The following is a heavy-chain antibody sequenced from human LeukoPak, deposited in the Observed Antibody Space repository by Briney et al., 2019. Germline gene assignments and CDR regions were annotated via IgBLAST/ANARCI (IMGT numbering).Heavy chain of an antibody. Sequence: GGSLRLSCAASGFTFSDYYMSWIRQAPGKGLDWVSYISSSGSTIYYADSVKGRFTISRDNAKNSLYLQMNSLRAEDTAVYYCARGRYNWNRPDAFDIWGQGTMVTVSS. J-gene: IGHJ3*02. CDR1: GFTFSDYY. V-gene: IGHV3-11*04. CDR3: ARGRYNWNRPDAFDI. D-gene: IGHD1-20*01. CDR2: ISSSGSTI.